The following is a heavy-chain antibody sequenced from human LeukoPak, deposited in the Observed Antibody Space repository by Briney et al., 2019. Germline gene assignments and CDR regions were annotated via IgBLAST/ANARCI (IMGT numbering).Heavy chain of an antibody. Sequence: SVKVSCKASGGTFSSYAISWVRQAPGQGLEWMGGIIPIFGTANYAQKFQGRVTITADKSTSTAYMELSNLRSEDTAVYYCSRAHCSSTSCYAFDIWGQGTMVTVSS. D-gene: IGHD2-2*01. CDR3: SRAHCSSTSCYAFDI. CDR1: GGTFSSYA. CDR2: IIPIFGTA. J-gene: IGHJ3*02. V-gene: IGHV1-69*06.